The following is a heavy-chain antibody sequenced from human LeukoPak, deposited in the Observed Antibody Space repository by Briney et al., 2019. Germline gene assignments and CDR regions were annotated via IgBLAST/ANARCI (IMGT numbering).Heavy chain of an antibody. V-gene: IGHV3-30*18. Sequence: GVSLRLSCAASGFTFTNYGMHWVRQAPGKGLEWVAVIAYDGTNTFYGDSVKGRFTISRDNSKNTLDLQMNSLRPEDTAVYYCAKGHYYDTYGQYSYAEYWGQGILVTVSS. CDR1: GFTFTNYG. CDR3: AKGHYYDTYGQYSYAEY. D-gene: IGHD3-22*01. CDR2: IAYDGTNT. J-gene: IGHJ4*02.